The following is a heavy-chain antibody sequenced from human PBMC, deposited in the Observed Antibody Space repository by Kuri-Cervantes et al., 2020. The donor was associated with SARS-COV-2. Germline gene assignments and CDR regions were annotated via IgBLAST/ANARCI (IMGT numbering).Heavy chain of an antibody. CDR1: GFTFSSYG. D-gene: IGHD3-10*01. Sequence: GGSLRLSCAASGFTFSSYGMHWVRQAPGKGLEWVAVISYDGSNKYYADSVKGRFTISRDNSKNTLYLQMNSLRAEDTAVYYCAKGGNYYGSGFGYWGQGALVTVSS. CDR2: ISYDGSNK. V-gene: IGHV3-30*18. CDR3: AKGGNYYGSGFGY. J-gene: IGHJ4*02.